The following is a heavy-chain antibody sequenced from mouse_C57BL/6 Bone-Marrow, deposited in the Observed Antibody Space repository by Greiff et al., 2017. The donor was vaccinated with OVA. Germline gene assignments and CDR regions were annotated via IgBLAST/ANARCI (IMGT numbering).Heavy chain of an antibody. D-gene: IGHD2-4*01. Sequence: EVHLVESGPGLVKPSQSLSLTCSVTGYSITSGYYWNWIRQFPGNKLEWMGYISYDGSNNYNPSLKNRISITRDTSKNQFFLKLNSVTTEDTATYYCASLYDYDSAWFAYWGQGTLVTVSA. V-gene: IGHV3-6*01. CDR2: ISYDGSN. CDR3: ASLYDYDSAWFAY. CDR1: GYSITSGYY. J-gene: IGHJ3*01.